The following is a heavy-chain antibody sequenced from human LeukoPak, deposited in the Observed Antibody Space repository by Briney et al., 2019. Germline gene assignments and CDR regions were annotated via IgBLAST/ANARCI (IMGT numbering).Heavy chain of an antibody. CDR2: INPNSGGT. J-gene: IGHJ4*02. Sequence: ASVKVSCKASGYTFTGYYMHWVRQAPGKGLEWMGRINPNSGGTNYAQKFQGRVTMTRDTSISTAYMELSRLRSEDTAVYYCARSVYYYDSSGPNYWGQGTLVTVSS. CDR1: GYTFTGYY. CDR3: ARSVYYYDSSGPNY. D-gene: IGHD3-22*01. V-gene: IGHV1-2*06.